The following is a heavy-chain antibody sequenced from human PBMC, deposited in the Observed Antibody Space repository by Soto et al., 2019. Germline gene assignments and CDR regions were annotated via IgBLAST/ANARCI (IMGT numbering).Heavy chain of an antibody. V-gene: IGHV4-39*01. CDR3: ARHSAYFFDSGSYFRNWFDP. CDR2: IYYTGST. D-gene: IGHD3-10*01. CDR1: GDSISRSSHY. Sequence: LTLTCTVSGDSISRSSHYWGWIRQPPGAGLERIGPIYYTGSTYYNPSLEGRLSMSIDTSTNQLSLTLSFVTAADTAVYYCARHSAYFFDSGSYFRNWFDPWGQGTQVTVPQ. J-gene: IGHJ5*02.